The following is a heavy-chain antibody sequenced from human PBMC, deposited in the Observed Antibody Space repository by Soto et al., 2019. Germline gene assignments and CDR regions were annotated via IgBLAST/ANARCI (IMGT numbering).Heavy chain of an antibody. J-gene: IGHJ5*02. V-gene: IGHV1-69*06. D-gene: IGHD2-15*01. CDR1: GDTFSTYA. CDR2: IIPIFGTA. CDR3: AGGGRSVVVAATPRWFDP. Sequence: QVQLVQSGAEVKKPGSSVKVSCKTSGDTFSTYAINWVRQAPGQGLEWMGGIIPIFGTANYAQKFQARVTITADRSTSTAYMELSRLRSEETAVYFCAGGGRSVVVAATPRWFDPWGQGTLVTVSS.